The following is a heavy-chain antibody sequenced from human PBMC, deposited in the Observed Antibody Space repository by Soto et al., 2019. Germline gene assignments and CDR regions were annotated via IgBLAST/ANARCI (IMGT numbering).Heavy chain of an antibody. Sequence: GGSLRLSCAASGFTFSNYGMHWVRQAPGKGLEWVAVISYDGSNKYYADSVKGRFTISRDNSKNTLYLQMNSLRAEDTAVYYCAKDLKRYYYGSGSPSYYYGMDVWGQGTTVTV. CDR1: GFTFSNYG. CDR2: ISYDGSNK. J-gene: IGHJ6*02. CDR3: AKDLKRYYYGSGSPSYYYGMDV. V-gene: IGHV3-30*18. D-gene: IGHD3-10*01.